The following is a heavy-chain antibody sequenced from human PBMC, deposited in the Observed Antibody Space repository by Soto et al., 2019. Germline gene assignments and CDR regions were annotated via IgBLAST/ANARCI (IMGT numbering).Heavy chain of an antibody. CDR3: ASIGTVVITTDDY. Sequence: GRSLRLSCAASGFTFSSYAMSWVRQAPGKGLEWVSAISGSGGSTYYADSVKGRFTISRDNSKNTLYLQMNSLRAEDTAVYYCASIGTVVITTDDYWGQGTLVTVSS. D-gene: IGHD3-22*01. V-gene: IGHV3-23*01. J-gene: IGHJ4*02. CDR1: GFTFSSYA. CDR2: ISGSGGST.